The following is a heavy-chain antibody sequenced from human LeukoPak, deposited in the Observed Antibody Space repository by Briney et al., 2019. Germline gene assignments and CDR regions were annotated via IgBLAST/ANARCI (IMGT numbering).Heavy chain of an antibody. CDR2: IRYDGSNK. D-gene: IGHD6-13*01. J-gene: IGHJ3*02. V-gene: IGHV3-30*02. CDR1: GFTFSSYG. CDR3: AKXMGYSSSPVGAFDI. Sequence: GGSLRLSCAASGFTFSSYGMHWVRQAPGKGLEWVAFIRYDGSNKYYADSVKGRFTISRDNSKNTLYLQMNSLRAEDTAVYYCAKXMGYSSSPVGAFDIWGQGTMVTVSS.